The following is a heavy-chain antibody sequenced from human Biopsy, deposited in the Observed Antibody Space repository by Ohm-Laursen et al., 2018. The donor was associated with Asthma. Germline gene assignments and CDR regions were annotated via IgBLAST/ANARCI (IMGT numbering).Heavy chain of an antibody. CDR1: GYTFTSAG. Sequence: ASVKPSCKTSGYTFTSAGITWVRQAPGQGLEWMEWISVYNGNTKVAQKLQDRVTMITDTSTSTAYVELRSLRSDDTAVYFCARAVDYSHYYGIDIWGQGTTVTVS. D-gene: IGHD3-10*01. V-gene: IGHV1-18*01. CDR2: ISVYNGNT. CDR3: ARAVDYSHYYGIDI. J-gene: IGHJ6*02.